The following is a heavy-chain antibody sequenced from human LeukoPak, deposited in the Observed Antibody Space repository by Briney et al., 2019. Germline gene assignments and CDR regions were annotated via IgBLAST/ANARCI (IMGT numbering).Heavy chain of an antibody. D-gene: IGHD6-19*01. J-gene: IGHJ5*02. Sequence: EASVKVSCKASGYTFTGYYMHWVRQAPGQGLEWMGWINPNSGGTNYAQKFQGRVTMTRDTSISTAYMELSRLRSDDTAVYYCARNGRGVAGMGKYNWFDPWGQGTLVTVSS. CDR3: ARNGRGVAGMGKYNWFDP. CDR2: INPNSGGT. V-gene: IGHV1-2*02. CDR1: GYTFTGYY.